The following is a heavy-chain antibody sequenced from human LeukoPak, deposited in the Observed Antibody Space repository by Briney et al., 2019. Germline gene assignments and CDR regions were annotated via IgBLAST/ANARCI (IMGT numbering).Heavy chain of an antibody. CDR1: GFTFSSYS. CDR3: ASSAGQIAVAGTY. D-gene: IGHD6-19*01. V-gene: IGHV3-21*01. Sequence: PGGSLRLSCAASGFTFSSYSMNWVRQAPGKGLEWVSSISSSSSYIYYADSVKGRFTISRDNAKNSLYLQMNSLRVEDTAVYYCASSAGQIAVAGTYWGQGTLVTVSS. J-gene: IGHJ4*02. CDR2: ISSSSSYI.